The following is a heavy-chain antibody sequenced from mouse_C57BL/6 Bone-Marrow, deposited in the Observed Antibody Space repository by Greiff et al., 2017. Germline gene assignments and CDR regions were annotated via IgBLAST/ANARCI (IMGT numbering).Heavy chain of an antibody. CDR2: INPGSGGT. D-gene: IGHD4-1*02. V-gene: IGHV1-54*01. Sequence: QVQLQQSGAELVRPGTSVKVSCKASGYAFTNYLIEWVKQRPGQGLEWIGVINPGSGGTNYNEKFKGKATLTADKSSSTAYMQLSSLTSEDSAVYVSARPNLGTQLGRDYWGQGTTLTVSS. J-gene: IGHJ2*01. CDR1: GYAFTNYL. CDR3: ARPNLGTQLGRDY.